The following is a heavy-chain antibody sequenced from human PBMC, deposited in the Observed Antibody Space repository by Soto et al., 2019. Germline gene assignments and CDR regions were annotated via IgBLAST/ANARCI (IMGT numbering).Heavy chain of an antibody. J-gene: IGHJ6*03. V-gene: IGHV3-48*01. D-gene: IGHD1-26*01. Sequence: GGSLRLSCAASGFTFSSYSMNWVRQAPGKGLEWVSYISSSSSTIYYADSVKGRFTISRDNAKNSLYLQMNSLRAEDTAVYYCAREGGTTQDYYYYYMDVWGKGTKVTVSS. CDR1: GFTFSSYS. CDR2: ISSSSSTI. CDR3: AREGGTTQDYYYYYMDV.